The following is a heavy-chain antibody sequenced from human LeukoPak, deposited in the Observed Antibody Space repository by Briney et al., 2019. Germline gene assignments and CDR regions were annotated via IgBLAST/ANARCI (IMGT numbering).Heavy chain of an antibody. CDR3: ARGGYPRSLYYYYGMGV. Sequence: ASVKVSCKASGYTFTGYYMHWVRQAPGQGLEWMGWINPNSGGTNYAQKFQGRVTMTRDTSISTAYMELSRLRSDDTAVYYGARGGYPRSLYYYYGMGVWGQGTTVTVSS. D-gene: IGHD5-12*01. V-gene: IGHV1-2*02. J-gene: IGHJ6*02. CDR1: GYTFTGYY. CDR2: INPNSGGT.